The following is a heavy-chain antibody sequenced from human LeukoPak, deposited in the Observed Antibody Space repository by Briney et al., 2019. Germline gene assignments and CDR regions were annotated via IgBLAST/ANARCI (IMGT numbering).Heavy chain of an antibody. CDR3: ARGPTMKMDV. V-gene: IGHV3-30*02. CDR1: GFTFSGYG. D-gene: IGHD3-22*01. Sequence: SGGSLRLSCAASGFTFSGYGMHWVRQAPGKGLEWVTFIRYDERNKYYADSVKGRFTISRDNAKNSLYLRMNSLRAEDTALYYCARGPTMKMDVWGKGTTVTVSS. CDR2: IRYDERNK. J-gene: IGHJ6*04.